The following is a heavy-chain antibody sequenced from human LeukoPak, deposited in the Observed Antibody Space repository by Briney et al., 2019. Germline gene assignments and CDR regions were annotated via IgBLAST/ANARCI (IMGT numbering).Heavy chain of an antibody. CDR1: GFTFSSYS. CDR2: FSSSSSYI. D-gene: IGHD3-3*01. V-gene: IGHV3-21*01. J-gene: IGHJ3*02. CDR3: ARVWAHRGYYTSHDAFDI. Sequence: GGSLRLSCAASGFTFSSYSMNWVRQAPGKGLEWVSSFSSSSSYIYYADSVKGRFTISRDNAKNSLYLQMNSLRAEDTAVYYCARVWAHRGYYTSHDAFDIWGQGTMVTVSS.